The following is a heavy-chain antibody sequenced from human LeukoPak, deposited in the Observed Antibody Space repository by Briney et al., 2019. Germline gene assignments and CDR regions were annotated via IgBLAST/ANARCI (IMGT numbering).Heavy chain of an antibody. CDR1: GYTFTDYY. D-gene: IGHD2-15*01. Sequence: ASVKVSCKASGYTFTDYYMHWVRQAPGHGLEWMGWINPNSGGTNYAQNFQGRATMTRDMSIRTAYMELSSLRSDDTAVYYCARSMSGGLGFFQSWGQGTLVAVSS. V-gene: IGHV1-2*02. CDR3: ARSMSGGLGFFQS. J-gene: IGHJ1*01. CDR2: INPNSGGT.